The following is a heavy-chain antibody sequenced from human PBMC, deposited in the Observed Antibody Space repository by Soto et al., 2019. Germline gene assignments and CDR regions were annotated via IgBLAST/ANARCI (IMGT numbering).Heavy chain of an antibody. J-gene: IGHJ6*02. CDR2: ISSSSSYI. CDR1: GFTFSSYS. V-gene: IGHV3-21*01. D-gene: IGHD3-3*01. Sequence: GGSLRLSCAASGFTFSSYSMNWVRQAPGKGLEWVSSISSSSSYIYYADSVKGRFTISRDNAKNSLYLQMNSLRAEDTAVYYCARARTIFGVVITDYYGMDVWGQGTTVTVSS. CDR3: ARARTIFGVVITDYYGMDV.